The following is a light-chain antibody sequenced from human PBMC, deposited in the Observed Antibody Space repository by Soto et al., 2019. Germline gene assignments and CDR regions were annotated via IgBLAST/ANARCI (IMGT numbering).Light chain of an antibody. CDR3: EHSTKPWA. J-gene: IGKJ1*01. V-gene: IGKV3-11*01. Sequence: EIVLTQSAAALSLSPGERATLSCRASQRVSSNLAWYQQKPGQAPRLLIYDASNSATGTPARFSGSASGTDSTLTITLLSPDYFAFYCCEHSTKPWAFGRGTKVDIK. CDR2: DAS. CDR1: QRVSSN.